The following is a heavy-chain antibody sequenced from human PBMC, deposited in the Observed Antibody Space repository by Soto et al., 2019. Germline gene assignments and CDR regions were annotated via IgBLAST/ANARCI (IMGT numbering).Heavy chain of an antibody. D-gene: IGHD2-2*01. Sequence: GGSLRLSCAASGFTFSDYYMSWIRQAPGKGLEWVSYISSSGSTIYYADSVKGRFTISRDNAKNSQYLQMNSLRAEDTAVYYCARDRVVVVPAAMPDAFDIWGQGTMVTVSS. J-gene: IGHJ3*02. V-gene: IGHV3-11*01. CDR3: ARDRVVVVPAAMPDAFDI. CDR2: ISSSGSTI. CDR1: GFTFSDYY.